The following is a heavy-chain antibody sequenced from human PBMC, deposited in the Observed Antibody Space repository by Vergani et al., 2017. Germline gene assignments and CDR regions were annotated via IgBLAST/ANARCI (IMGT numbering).Heavy chain of an antibody. J-gene: IGHJ4*02. D-gene: IGHD1-26*01. V-gene: IGHV1-69*13. Sequence: QVQLVQSGAEVKKPGSSVKVSCKASGGTFSSYAISWVRQAPGQGLEWMGRIIPIFGTANYAQKFQGRVTISADESMSTAYMELSSLRSEDTAVYYCARDSTFSGSYRFYYFDYWGQGTLVTVSS. CDR2: IIPIFGTA. CDR1: GGTFSSYA. CDR3: ARDSTFSGSYRFYYFDY.